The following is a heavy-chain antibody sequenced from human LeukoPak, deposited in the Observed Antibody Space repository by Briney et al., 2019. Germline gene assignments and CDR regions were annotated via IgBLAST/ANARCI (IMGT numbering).Heavy chain of an antibody. J-gene: IGHJ4*02. CDR1: GFTFRSYW. CDR3: ARSLWPEDY. V-gene: IGHV3-7*01. D-gene: IGHD5-18*01. CDR2: IKQDGSEK. Sequence: GGSLRLSCAASGFTFRSYWMSWVRQAPGKGLEWVANIKQDGSEKNYVDSVKGRFTISRDNAKTSLYLQMNSLRVEDTAVYYCARSLWPEDYWGQGTLVTVSS.